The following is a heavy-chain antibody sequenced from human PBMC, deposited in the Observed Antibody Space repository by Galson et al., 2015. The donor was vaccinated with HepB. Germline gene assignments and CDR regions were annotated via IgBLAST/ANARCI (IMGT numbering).Heavy chain of an antibody. J-gene: IGHJ4*02. Sequence: LSLTCTVSGGSISSGSYYWNWIRQPAGKGLEWIGRINISGRTDYTPSLKSRVTMSVDTSKNQFSLNLSSVTAADTAVYYCARELVGAYNYGHWGQGTLVTVSS. CDR1: GGSISSGSYY. CDR2: INISGRT. V-gene: IGHV4-61*02. D-gene: IGHD5-24*01. CDR3: ARELVGAYNYGH.